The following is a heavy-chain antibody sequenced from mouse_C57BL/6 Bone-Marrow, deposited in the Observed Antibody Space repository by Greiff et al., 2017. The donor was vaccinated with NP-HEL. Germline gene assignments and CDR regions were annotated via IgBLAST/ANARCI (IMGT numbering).Heavy chain of an antibody. CDR3: ARGRLRLAWFAY. CDR1: GYTFTEYY. CDR2: INPYNGGT. Sequence: EVQLQQSGPVLVKPGASVKMSCKASGYTFTEYYMNWVKQSHGKSLEWIGVINPYNGGTSYNQKFKGKATLTVDKSSSTAYMELNSLTSEDSAVYYCARGRLRLAWFAYWGQGTLVTVSA. V-gene: IGHV1-19*01. J-gene: IGHJ3*01. D-gene: IGHD2-2*01.